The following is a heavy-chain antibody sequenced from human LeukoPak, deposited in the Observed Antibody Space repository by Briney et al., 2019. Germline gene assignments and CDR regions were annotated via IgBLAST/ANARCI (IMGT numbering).Heavy chain of an antibody. V-gene: IGHV3-30*02. CDR1: GFTFSSYG. CDR3: AKDRYCSGGSCYTFDY. D-gene: IGHD2-15*01. CDR2: IRYDGSNK. J-gene: IGHJ4*02. Sequence: PGGSLRLSCAASGFTFSSYGMHWVRQAPGKGLEWVAFIRYDGSNKYYADSVKGRFTISRDNSKNTLYLQMNSLRAEDTAVYYCAKDRYCSGGSCYTFDYWGQGTLVTVSS.